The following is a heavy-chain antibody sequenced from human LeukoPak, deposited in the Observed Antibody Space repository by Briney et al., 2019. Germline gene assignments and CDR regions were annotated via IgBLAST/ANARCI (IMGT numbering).Heavy chain of an antibody. CDR2: IWYGGSNK. D-gene: IGHD1-26*01. J-gene: IGHJ4*02. CDR1: GFTFSSYG. V-gene: IGHV3-30*02. CDR3: AKDRNRVGATPYVDY. Sequence: GGSLRLSCAASGFTFSSYGMHWVRQAPGKGLEWVAVIWYGGSNKYYADSVKGRFTISRDNSKNTLYLQMNSLRAEDTAVYYCAKDRNRVGATPYVDYWGQGTLVTVSS.